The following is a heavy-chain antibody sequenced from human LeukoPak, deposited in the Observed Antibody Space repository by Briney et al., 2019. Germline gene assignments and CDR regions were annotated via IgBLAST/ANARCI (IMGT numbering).Heavy chain of an antibody. J-gene: IGHJ4*02. CDR3: ARGRSYGSFDY. Sequence: PGGSLRLSCAASGFTFDDHGMNWVRQAPGKGLEWVSGINWNGGSTFYADSVKGRFTISRDNAKNALYLQMNSLTAEDTALYHCARGRSYGSFDYWGQGTLVTVSS. CDR2: INWNGGST. CDR1: GFTFDDHG. V-gene: IGHV3-20*01. D-gene: IGHD5-18*01.